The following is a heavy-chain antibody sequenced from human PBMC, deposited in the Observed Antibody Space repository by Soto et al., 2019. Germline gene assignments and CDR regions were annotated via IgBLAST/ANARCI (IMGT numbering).Heavy chain of an antibody. Sequence: SSVKVSCKASGGTFSSYAISLLRQAPGQGLEWMGGIIPIFGTANYAQKFQGRVTITADESTSTAYMELNSLRPEDTAVYYCARVRAGAANGYYGMDVWGQGTTVTVSS. CDR1: GGTFSSYA. V-gene: IGHV1-69*13. J-gene: IGHJ6*02. D-gene: IGHD1-26*01. CDR3: ARVRAGAANGYYGMDV. CDR2: IIPIFGTA.